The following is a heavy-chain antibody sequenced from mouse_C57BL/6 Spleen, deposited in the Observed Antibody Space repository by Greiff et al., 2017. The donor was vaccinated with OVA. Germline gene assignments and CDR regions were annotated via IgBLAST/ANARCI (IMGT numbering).Heavy chain of an antibody. V-gene: IGHV1-53*01. D-gene: IGHD2-4*01. J-gene: IGHJ4*01. CDR2: ISPSNGGT. CDR1: GFTFTSYW. CDR3: ASEGYYDYVMDY. Sequence: QVQLQQPGTDLVKPGASVKLSCKASGFTFTSYWMHWVQQRPGQGLEWIGYISPSNGGTNYNDKVKSKATLTVDKASSTAFMQLRRLTPEASAGFCCASEGYYDYVMDYWGQGTSVTVSS.